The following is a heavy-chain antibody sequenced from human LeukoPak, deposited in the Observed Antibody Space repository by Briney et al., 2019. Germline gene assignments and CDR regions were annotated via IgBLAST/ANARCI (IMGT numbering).Heavy chain of an antibody. D-gene: IGHD6-13*01. CDR2: IHYSGST. CDR3: ARVNYSSSWYVAHCYYYYMDV. J-gene: IGHJ6*03. Sequence: SETLSLTCAVSGGSISSGGYSWSWIRQPPGKGLEWIGYIHYSGSTYYNPSLKSRVTISVDTSKNQFSLKLSSVTAADTAVYYCARVNYSSSWYVAHCYYYYMDVWGKGTTVTVSS. CDR1: GGSISSGGYS. V-gene: IGHV4-30-4*07.